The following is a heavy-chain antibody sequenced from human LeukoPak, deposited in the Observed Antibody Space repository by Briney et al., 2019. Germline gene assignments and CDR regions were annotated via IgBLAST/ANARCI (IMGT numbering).Heavy chain of an antibody. CDR3: ASDLPAATT. Sequence: GGSLRLSCAASGFTFSGYSMSWVRQAPGKALEWVSSISGSSTYIFYADSVKGRFTISRDNAQNSLYLQMNSLRAEDTAVYYCASDLPAATTWGQGTLVTVSS. J-gene: IGHJ5*02. CDR1: GFTFSGYS. CDR2: ISGSSTYI. V-gene: IGHV3-21*01. D-gene: IGHD2-2*01.